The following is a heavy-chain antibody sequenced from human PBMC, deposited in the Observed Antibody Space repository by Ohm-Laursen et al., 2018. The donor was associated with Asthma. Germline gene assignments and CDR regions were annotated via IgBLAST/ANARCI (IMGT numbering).Heavy chain of an antibody. CDR1: GFTFSSYA. V-gene: IGHV3-23*01. Sequence: SLRLSCSASGFTFSSYAMSWVRQAPGKGLEWVSAISGSDGSTYYADSVKGRFTISRDNSKNTLYLQMNSLRAEDTAVYYCAKAHRYSSGWSYYFDYWGQGTLVTVSS. D-gene: IGHD6-19*01. J-gene: IGHJ4*02. CDR3: AKAHRYSSGWSYYFDY. CDR2: ISGSDGST.